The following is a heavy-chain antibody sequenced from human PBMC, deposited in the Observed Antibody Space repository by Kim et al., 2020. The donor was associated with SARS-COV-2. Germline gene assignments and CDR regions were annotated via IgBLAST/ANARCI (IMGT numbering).Heavy chain of an antibody. J-gene: IGHJ4*02. CDR1: GFTFSDYY. D-gene: IGHD3-10*01. V-gene: IGHV3-11*06. Sequence: GGSLRLSCAASGFTFSDYYMSWIRQAPGKGLEWVSDISSSSTYTNYADSVKGRFTISRDNAKNSLYLQMNSLRAEETAVYYCARGAGQPSFDYWGQGTLVTVSS. CDR3: ARGAGQPSFDY. CDR2: ISSSSTYT.